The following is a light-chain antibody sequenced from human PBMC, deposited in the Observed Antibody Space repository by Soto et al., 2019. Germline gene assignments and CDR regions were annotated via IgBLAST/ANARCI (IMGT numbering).Light chain of an antibody. CDR3: QQRRDWPLT. Sequence: EIVLTQSPATLSLSPGERATLSCRASQSLSSYLAWFQQKPGQAPRLLIYDASNRATGIPARFSGSGSGTDFTLTISRLEPEDFAVYYCQQRRDWPLTFGGGTKVEIK. CDR2: DAS. J-gene: IGKJ4*01. V-gene: IGKV3-11*01. CDR1: QSLSSY.